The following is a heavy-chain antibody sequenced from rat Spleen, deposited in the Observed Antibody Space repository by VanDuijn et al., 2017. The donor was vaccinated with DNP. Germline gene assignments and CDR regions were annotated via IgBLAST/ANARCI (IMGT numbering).Heavy chain of an antibody. CDR2: ISTGSGNT. J-gene: IGHJ1*01. Sequence: EVQLVESGGGLVQPGESLKLSCAASGFTFSHHYMAWVRQAPPKGLEWVASISTGSGNTYYRDSVKGRFTVSRDNAKSSLYLQMDSLRSEDTATYYCARRANWIYWYFDFWGPGTMVTVSS. D-gene: IGHD5-1*01. CDR1: GFTFSHHY. CDR3: ARRANWIYWYFDF. V-gene: IGHV5-25*01.